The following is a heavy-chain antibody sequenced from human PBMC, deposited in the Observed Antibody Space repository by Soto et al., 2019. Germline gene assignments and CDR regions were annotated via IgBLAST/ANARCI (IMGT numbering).Heavy chain of an antibody. CDR1: GYTFTSYA. CDR3: ARVAYDFWSGQYYYFDY. D-gene: IGHD3-3*01. J-gene: IGHJ4*02. CDR2: INAGNGNT. V-gene: IGHV1-3*01. Sequence: GASVKVSCKASGYTFTSYAMHWVRQAPGQRLEWMGWINAGNGNTKYSQKFQGRVTITRDTSASTAYMELSSLRSEDTAVYYCARVAYDFWSGQYYYFDYWGQGTQVTVSS.